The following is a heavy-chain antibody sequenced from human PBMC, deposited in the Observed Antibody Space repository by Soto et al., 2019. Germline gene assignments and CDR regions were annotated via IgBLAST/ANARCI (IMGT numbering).Heavy chain of an antibody. CDR2: IIPILGIA. J-gene: IGHJ4*02. D-gene: IGHD3-3*01. CDR1: GGTFSSYT. Sequence: SVKVSCKAPGGTFSSYTISWVRQAPGQGLEWMGRIIPILGIANYAQKFQGRVTITADKSTSTAYMELSSLRSEDTAVYYCARGSYYDFWSGSTLDDYWGQGTLVTVSS. V-gene: IGHV1-69*02. CDR3: ARGSYYDFWSGSTLDDY.